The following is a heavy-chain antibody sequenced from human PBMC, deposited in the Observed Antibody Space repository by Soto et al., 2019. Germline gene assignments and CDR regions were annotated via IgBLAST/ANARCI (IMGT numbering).Heavy chain of an antibody. CDR2: INPKSGGT. J-gene: IGHJ4*02. CDR3: ARDLAKGGGSAGFDY. Sequence: QVQLVQFGAEVKKPGASVNVSCKASGYTFTVYYMHWVRQAPGQGLEWMGWINPKSGGTMYPQKFQGRVTMTLDTSISTAYMALTRLRSDDTAVYYCARDLAKGGGSAGFDYWGQGTLVTVSS. D-gene: IGHD1-26*01. V-gene: IGHV1-2*02. CDR1: GYTFTVYY.